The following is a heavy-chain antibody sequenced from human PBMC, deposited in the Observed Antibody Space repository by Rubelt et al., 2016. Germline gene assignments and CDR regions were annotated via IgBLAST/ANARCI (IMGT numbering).Heavy chain of an antibody. D-gene: IGHD3-22*01. CDR1: GGSFSGYY. V-gene: IGHV4-34*02. CDR3: ARDPDYYDSSGYLRWFDP. CDR2: INHSGST. Sequence: QVQLQQWGAGLLKPSETLSLTCAVYGGSFSGYYWSWIRQPPGQGLEWIGEINHSGSTNYNPSLKCRVTISVDTYKNQFSLNLTSVSAADTAVYDCARDPDYYDSSGYLRWFDPWGQGTLVTVSS. J-gene: IGHJ5*02.